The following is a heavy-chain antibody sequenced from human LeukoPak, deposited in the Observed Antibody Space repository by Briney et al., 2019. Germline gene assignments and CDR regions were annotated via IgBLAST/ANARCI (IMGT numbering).Heavy chain of an antibody. D-gene: IGHD3-22*01. J-gene: IGHJ5*02. CDR1: GGSISSGGYY. CDR2: IYYSGST. CDR3: ARVVENYDSSGYFNWSDP. Sequence: SETLSLTCTVSGGSISSGGYYWSWIRPHPGTGLEWIGYIYYSGSTYYNPSLKSRVTISVDTSKNQFSLKLSSVTAADTAVYYCARVVENYDSSGYFNWSDPWGQGTLVTVSS. V-gene: IGHV4-31*03.